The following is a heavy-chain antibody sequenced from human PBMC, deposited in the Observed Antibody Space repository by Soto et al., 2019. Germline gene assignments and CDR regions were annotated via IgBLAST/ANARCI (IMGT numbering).Heavy chain of an antibody. CDR3: ARLQIEVAGTN. J-gene: IGHJ4*02. V-gene: IGHV1-2*02. CDR1: GYTFSDYY. CDR2: INANSGGT. Sequence: QVQLVQSGAEVKKPGASVKVSCKASGYTFSDYYMHWVRQAPGQGLEWMGWINANSGGTTYAPKFQGRVTMTRDTSISSAYMELSRLRADDTDIYFCARLQIEVAGTNWGQGTLVTVSS. D-gene: IGHD6-19*01.